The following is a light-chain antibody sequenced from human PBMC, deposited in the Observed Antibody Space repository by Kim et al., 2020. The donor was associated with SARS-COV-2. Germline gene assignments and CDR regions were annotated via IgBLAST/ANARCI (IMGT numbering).Light chain of an antibody. CDR1: DSGLGRFDF. V-gene: IGLV2-8*01. CDR3: CSHESPNNAFG. Sequence: AITFKRPDSGLGRFDFGSWCPHGPGRAPKDIIYEVTKRSSGVPDRFSGAKSDNTASRAVSGLQAEDEADYCCCSHESPNNAFGVGTGTKVTVL. CDR2: EVT. J-gene: IGLJ1*01.